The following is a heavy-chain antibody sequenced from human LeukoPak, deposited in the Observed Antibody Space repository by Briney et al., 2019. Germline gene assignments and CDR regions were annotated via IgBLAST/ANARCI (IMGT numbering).Heavy chain of an antibody. D-gene: IGHD3-22*01. J-gene: IGHJ4*02. CDR3: AREGYYDSSGYRFDY. CDR2: INPNSGGT. Sequence: ASVKVSCKASGYTFTGYYMHWVRQAPGQGLEWMGWINPNSGGTNYAQKFQGRVTMTRDTSISTAYMGLSRLRSDDTAVYYCAREGYYDSSGYRFDYWGQGTLITVSS. CDR1: GYTFTGYY. V-gene: IGHV1-2*02.